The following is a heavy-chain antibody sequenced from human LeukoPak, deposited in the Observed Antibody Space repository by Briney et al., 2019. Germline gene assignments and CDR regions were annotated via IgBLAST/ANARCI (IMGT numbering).Heavy chain of an antibody. V-gene: IGHV4-39*07. CDR3: ASRKLGNDY. CDR2: IYYSGST. CDR1: GGSISSSSYY. Sequence: SETLSLTCTVSGGSISSSSYYWGWIRQPPGKGLEWIGNIYYSGSTYYNPSLKSRVTISVDTSKNQFSLKVSSVTAADTAVYYCASRKLGNDYWGQGTLVTVSS. D-gene: IGHD7-27*01. J-gene: IGHJ4*02.